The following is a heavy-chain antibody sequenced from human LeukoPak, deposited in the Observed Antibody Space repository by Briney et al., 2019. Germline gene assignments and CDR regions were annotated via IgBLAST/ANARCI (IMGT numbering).Heavy chain of an antibody. CDR1: GGSISSSSYY. CDR2: IYYSGST. D-gene: IGHD5-18*01. V-gene: IGHV4-39*07. CDR3: ARDGYSYGIYFDY. Sequence: PSETLSLTCTVSGGSISSSSYYWGWIRQPPGKGLEWIGSIYYSGSTYYNPSLKSRVTISVDTSKNQFSLKLSSVTAADTAVYYCARDGYSYGIYFDYWGQGTLVTVSS. J-gene: IGHJ4*02.